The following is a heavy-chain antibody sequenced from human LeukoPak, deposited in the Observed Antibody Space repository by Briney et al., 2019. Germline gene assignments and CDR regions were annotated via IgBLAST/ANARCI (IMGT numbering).Heavy chain of an antibody. D-gene: IGHD3-10*01. Sequence: GGSLRLSCAASGFTFSSYGMHWVRQAPGKGLEWVAVISYDGSNKYYADSVKGRFTISRDNSKNTLYLQMNSLRAEDTAVYYCAKFSGPFDYGGQGTLVTVSS. J-gene: IGHJ4*02. V-gene: IGHV3-30*18. CDR1: GFTFSSYG. CDR2: ISYDGSNK. CDR3: AKFSGPFDY.